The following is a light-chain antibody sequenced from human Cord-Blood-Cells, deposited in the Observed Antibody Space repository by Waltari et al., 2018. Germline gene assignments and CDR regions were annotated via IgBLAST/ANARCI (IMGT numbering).Light chain of an antibody. Sequence: QSALTQPASVSGSPGQSITISCTGTSSDVGGYNYVSWYQQHPGKAPKLTIYDVSKRPSGVSNRFSGSKTGNTASLTISGLQAEDEADYYCSSSTSSSPVVFGGGTKLTVL. V-gene: IGLV2-14*01. J-gene: IGLJ2*01. CDR1: SSDVGGYNY. CDR3: SSSTSSSPVV. CDR2: DVS.